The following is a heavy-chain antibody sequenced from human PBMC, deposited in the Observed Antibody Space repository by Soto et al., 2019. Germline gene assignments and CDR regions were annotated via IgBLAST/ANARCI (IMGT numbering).Heavy chain of an antibody. CDR2: ISGSGGST. J-gene: IGHJ6*02. D-gene: IGHD2-2*01. V-gene: IGHV3-23*01. Sequence: GGSLRLSCAASGFTFSSYAMSWVRQAPGKGLEWVSAISGSGGSTYYADSVKGRFTISRDNSKNTLYLQMNSLRAEDTAVYYCAKSVVPAAILVVGRYYYYYGMDVWGQGTTVTVSS. CDR1: GFTFSSYA. CDR3: AKSVVPAAILVVGRYYYYYGMDV.